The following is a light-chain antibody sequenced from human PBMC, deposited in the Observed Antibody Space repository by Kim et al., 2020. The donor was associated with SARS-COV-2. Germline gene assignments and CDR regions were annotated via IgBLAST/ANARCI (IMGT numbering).Light chain of an antibody. CDR1: TNDIGAFNY. CDR3: CSYTGSSALV. Sequence: QSALTQPASVSGSPGQSITFSCTGTTNDIGAFNYVSWYQHHPGKAPKLLIYDVSNRPSGVSSRFSGSKSGITASLTISGLQAEDEAHYYCCSYTGSSALVFGGGTKLTVL. CDR2: DVS. V-gene: IGLV2-14*03. J-gene: IGLJ3*02.